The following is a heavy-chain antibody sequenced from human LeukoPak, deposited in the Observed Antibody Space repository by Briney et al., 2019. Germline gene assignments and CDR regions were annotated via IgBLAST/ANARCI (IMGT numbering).Heavy chain of an antibody. J-gene: IGHJ3*02. CDR1: GGSISSYY. CDR3: ARGTYYYDSSGYYGAFDI. CDR2: IYYSGST. D-gene: IGHD3-22*01. Sequence: SETLSLTCTVSGGSISSYYWSWIRQPPGKGLEWIGYIYYSGSTNYNPSLKSRVTTSVDTSKNQFSLKLSSVTAADTAVYYCARGTYYYDSSGYYGAFDIWGQGTMVTVSS. V-gene: IGHV4-59*01.